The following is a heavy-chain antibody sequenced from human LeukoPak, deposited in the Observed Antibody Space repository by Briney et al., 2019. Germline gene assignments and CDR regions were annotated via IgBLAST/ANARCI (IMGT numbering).Heavy chain of an antibody. D-gene: IGHD2-21*02. J-gene: IGHJ4*02. CDR1: GGSISSGDYY. Sequence: SQTLSLTCTVSGGSISSGDYYWSWIRQPPGKGLEWIGYIYYSGSTYYNPSLKSRVTISVDTSKNQFSLKLSSVTAADTAVYYCARDQGDGEAGYDYWGQGTLVTVSS. V-gene: IGHV4-30-4*01. CDR3: ARDQGDGEAGYDY. CDR2: IYYSGST.